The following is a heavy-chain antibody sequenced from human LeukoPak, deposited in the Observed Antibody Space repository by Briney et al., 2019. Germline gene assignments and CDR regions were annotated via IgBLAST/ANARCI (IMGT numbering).Heavy chain of an antibody. CDR2: ISAYNGNT. J-gene: IGHJ4*02. CDR1: GYTFTSYG. CDR3: ARVIADYGSGSYYY. V-gene: IGHV1-18*01. Sequence: GASVKVSCKASGYTFTSYGISWVRQAPGQGLEWMGWISAYNGNTNYAQKLQGRVTMTTDTSTSTAYMELSSLRSEDTAVYYCARVIADYGSGSYYYWGQGTLVTVSS. D-gene: IGHD3-10*01.